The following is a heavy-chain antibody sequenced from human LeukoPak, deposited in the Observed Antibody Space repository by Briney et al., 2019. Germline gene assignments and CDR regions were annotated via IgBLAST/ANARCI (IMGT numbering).Heavy chain of an antibody. V-gene: IGHV3-30*03. J-gene: IGHJ6*03. Sequence: PGGSLRLSCAASGFTFSSYSMNRVRQAPGKGLEWVAVISYDGSNKYYADSVKGRFTIFRDNSKNTLYLQMNSLRAEDTAVYYCASRITVFGVATRGYYMDVWGKGTTVTVSS. CDR2: ISYDGSNK. CDR1: GFTFSSYS. D-gene: IGHD3-3*01. CDR3: ASRITVFGVATRGYYMDV.